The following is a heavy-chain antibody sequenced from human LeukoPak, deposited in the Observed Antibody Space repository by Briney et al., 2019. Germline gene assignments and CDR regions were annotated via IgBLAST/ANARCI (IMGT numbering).Heavy chain of an antibody. D-gene: IGHD3-3*01. Sequence: GGSLRLSCATSGFTFSTFWMHWVRQAPGKGLVWVSRINHDGSSTNYADSVKGRFTISRDNSKNTLYLQMNSLRAEDTAVYYCAKDPVYDFWSGYWYYFDYWGQGTLVTVSS. CDR3: AKDPVYDFWSGYWYYFDY. CDR2: INHDGSST. CDR1: GFTFSTFW. J-gene: IGHJ4*02. V-gene: IGHV3-74*01.